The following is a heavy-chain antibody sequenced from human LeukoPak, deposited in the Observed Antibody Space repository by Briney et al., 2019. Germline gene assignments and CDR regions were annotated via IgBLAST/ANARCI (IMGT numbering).Heavy chain of an antibody. V-gene: IGHV3-64*01. D-gene: IGHD6-6*01. CDR3: ARYDSSSFGTYDY. J-gene: IGHJ4*02. CDR1: GFTFSSYA. Sequence: GGSLRLSCAASGFTFSSYAMHWVRQAPGKGLEYVSAISSNGGSTYYANSVKGRFTISRDNSKNTLYLQMGSLRAEDMAVYYCARYDSSSFGTYDYWGQGTLVTVSS. CDR2: ISSNGGST.